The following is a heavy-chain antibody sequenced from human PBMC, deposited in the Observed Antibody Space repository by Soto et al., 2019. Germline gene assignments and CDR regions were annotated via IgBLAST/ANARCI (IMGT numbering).Heavy chain of an antibody. V-gene: IGHV1-69*06. D-gene: IGHD3-3*01. CDR2: IIPIFGTA. J-gene: IGHJ6*02. CDR3: ARGYDFWSGYYTSRARYYYYGMDV. Sequence: SVKVSCKASGGTFSSCAISWVRQAPGQGLEWMGGIIPIFGTANYAQKFQGRVTITADKSTSTAYMELSSLRSEDTAVYYCARGYDFWSGYYTSRARYYYYGMDVWGQGTTVTVSS. CDR1: GGTFSSCA.